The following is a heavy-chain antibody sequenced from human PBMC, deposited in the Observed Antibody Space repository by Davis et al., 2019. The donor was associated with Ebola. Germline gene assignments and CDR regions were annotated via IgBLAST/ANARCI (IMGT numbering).Heavy chain of an antibody. V-gene: IGHV3-30*02. CDR2: IWDDGNNK. CDR3: AKDPGGRNVGYHMDV. Sequence: PGASLRLSCVASGFTFANYGMLWVRQATGKGLEWVAFIWDDGNNKYYADSVRGRFTISRDNSKNTFYLQMNSLRDEDTAVYFCAKDPGGRNVGYHMDVWGKGTTVTVSS. J-gene: IGHJ6*03. D-gene: IGHD1-14*01. CDR1: GFTFANYG.